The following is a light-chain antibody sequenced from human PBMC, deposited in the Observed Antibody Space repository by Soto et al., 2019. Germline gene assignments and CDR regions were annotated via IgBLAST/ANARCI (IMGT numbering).Light chain of an antibody. CDR2: EVS. CDR3: CSYAGSSTFV. CDR1: SSDVGSFNL. Sequence: QSALTQPASVSGSPGQSITISCTGTSSDVGSFNLVSWYQQHPGKAPKFMIYEVSKRPSGVSNRLSGSKSANTASLTISGLQAEDEADYYCCSYAGSSTFVCGTGTKLTVL. V-gene: IGLV2-23*02. J-gene: IGLJ1*01.